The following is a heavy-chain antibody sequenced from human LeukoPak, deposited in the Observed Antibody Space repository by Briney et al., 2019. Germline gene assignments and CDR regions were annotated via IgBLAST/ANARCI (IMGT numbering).Heavy chain of an antibody. D-gene: IGHD3-22*01. V-gene: IGHV4-39*01. CDR1: DGSITSSIYY. J-gene: IGHJ4*02. CDR3: ARQPIVVVIAPFDY. Sequence: SDTLFLTCTVSDGSITSSIYYWGWIRQPPLKWPEWIASIYYSGITYYSPSLKSRVTISVDTSKNQFSLKLSSVTAADTAVYYCARQPIVVVIAPFDYWGQGTLVTVSS. CDR2: IYYSGIT.